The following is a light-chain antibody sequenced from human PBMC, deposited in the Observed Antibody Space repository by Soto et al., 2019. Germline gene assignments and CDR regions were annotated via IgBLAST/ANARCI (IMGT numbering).Light chain of an antibody. J-gene: IGKJ5*01. Sequence: IQLTQSPSSLSASVGDRVTITCRASQGISSYLTWYQQKPGKAPKVLIYVASTLQSGVPPRFSGSGSGTDFTLTISSLQPEDSATYYCQQLNSFPITFGQGTRLEI. V-gene: IGKV1-9*01. CDR2: VAS. CDR3: QQLNSFPIT. CDR1: QGISSY.